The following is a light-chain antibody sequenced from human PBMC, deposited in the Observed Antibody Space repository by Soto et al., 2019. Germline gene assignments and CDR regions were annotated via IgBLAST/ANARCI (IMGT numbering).Light chain of an antibody. CDR2: SAA. J-gene: IGKJ2*01. Sequence: AIRMTQSPSSLSASTGDRVTITCRASQDISTYVAWYQQEPGKAPKLLIYSAAILQDGVPARFSGRGSGTEFTLTISQLQSGDFATYYCHQFYNSPFTFGQGTKLEI. CDR3: HQFYNSPFT. CDR1: QDISTY. V-gene: IGKV1-8*01.